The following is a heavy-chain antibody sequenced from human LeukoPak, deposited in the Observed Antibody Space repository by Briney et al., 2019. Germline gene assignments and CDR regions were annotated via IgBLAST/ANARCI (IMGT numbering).Heavy chain of an antibody. V-gene: IGHV1-2*02. CDR3: ARDPATSYYLDS. J-gene: IGHJ4*02. CDR1: GYTFTAYY. Sequence: ASVKVSCKASGYTFTAYYLHWVRQAPGRGLEWMGWLDPKSGGTKIAPKFQGRVTMTRDTSMSTVYMELYGLRSDDTAIYYCARDPATSYYLDSWGQGILVTVSS. CDR2: LDPKSGGT.